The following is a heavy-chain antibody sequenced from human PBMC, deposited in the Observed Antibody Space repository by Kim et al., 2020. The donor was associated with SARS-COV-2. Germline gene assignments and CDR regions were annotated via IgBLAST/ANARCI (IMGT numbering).Heavy chain of an antibody. J-gene: IGHJ4*02. CDR1: GYTLTELS. V-gene: IGHV1-24*01. Sequence: ASVKVSCKVSGYTLTELSMHWVRQAPGKGLEWMGGFDPEDGETIYAQKFQGRVTMTEDTSTDTAYMELSSLRSEDTAVYYCATRARYYDILTGYKARWVWWGQGTLVTVSS. CDR2: FDPEDGET. CDR3: ATRARYYDILTGYKARWVW. D-gene: IGHD3-9*01.